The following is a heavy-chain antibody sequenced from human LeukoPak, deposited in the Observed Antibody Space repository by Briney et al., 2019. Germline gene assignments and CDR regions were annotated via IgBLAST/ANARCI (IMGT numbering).Heavy chain of an antibody. Sequence: SETLSLTCTVSGGSISSYYWSWIRQPPGKGLEWIGYIYYSGSTKYNPSLRSRVTISADTSRNQFSLKLSSVTAADTAVYYCARHLRGEQQLSGFDYWGQGTPVTVSS. D-gene: IGHD6-13*01. CDR1: GGSISSYY. CDR2: IYYSGST. CDR3: ARHLRGEQQLSGFDY. V-gene: IGHV4-59*08. J-gene: IGHJ4*02.